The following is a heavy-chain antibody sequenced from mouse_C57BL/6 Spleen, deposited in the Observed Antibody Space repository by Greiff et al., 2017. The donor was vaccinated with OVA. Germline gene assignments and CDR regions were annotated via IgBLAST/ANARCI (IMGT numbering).Heavy chain of an antibody. J-gene: IGHJ2*01. Sequence: DVKLQESGPVLVKPGASVKMSCKASGYTFTDYYMNWVKQSHGKSLEWIGVINPYNGGTSYNQKFKGKATLTVDKSSSTAYMELNSLTSEDSAVYYCARKAITTVADYWGQGTTLTVSS. D-gene: IGHD1-1*01. CDR2: INPYNGGT. CDR3: ARKAITTVADY. CDR1: GYTFTDYY. V-gene: IGHV1-19*01.